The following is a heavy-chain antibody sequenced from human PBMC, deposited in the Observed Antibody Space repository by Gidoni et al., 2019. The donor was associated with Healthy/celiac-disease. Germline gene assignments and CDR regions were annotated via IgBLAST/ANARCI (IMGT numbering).Heavy chain of an antibody. CDR3: ARGGVVTPNAFDI. CDR2: IIPIFGTA. Sequence: QVQLVQSGAEVKKPGSSVKVSCKASGGTFNSYAISWVRQAPGQGLAWMVGIIPIFGTANYAQKFQGRVTITADESTRTAYMELSSLRSEDTAVYYCARGGVVTPNAFDIWGQVTMVTVSS. J-gene: IGHJ3*02. D-gene: IGHD2-21*02. V-gene: IGHV1-69*01. CDR1: GGTFNSYA.